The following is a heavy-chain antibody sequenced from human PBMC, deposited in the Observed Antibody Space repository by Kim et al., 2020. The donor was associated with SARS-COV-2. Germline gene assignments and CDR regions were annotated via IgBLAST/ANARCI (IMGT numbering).Heavy chain of an antibody. D-gene: IGHD6-19*01. Sequence: SYSPSCQGQVTTSADKSISTAYLQWSSLKASDTAMYYCARPSVAGTLPDYWGQGTLVTVSS. V-gene: IGHV5-51*01. CDR3: ARPSVAGTLPDY. J-gene: IGHJ4*02.